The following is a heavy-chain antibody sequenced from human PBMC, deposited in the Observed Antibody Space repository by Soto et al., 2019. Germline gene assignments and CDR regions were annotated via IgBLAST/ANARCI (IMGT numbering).Heavy chain of an antibody. CDR3: ARDHLSSIAAPPGMDV. CDR2: IYYSGGT. J-gene: IGHJ6*02. CDR1: GGSISSGGYY. V-gene: IGHV4-31*03. D-gene: IGHD6-6*01. Sequence: SETLSLTCTVSGGSISSGGYYWSWIRQHPGKGLEWIGYIYYSGGTYYNPSLKSRVTISVDTSKNQFSLKLSSVTAADTAVYYCARDHLSSIAAPPGMDVWGQGTTVTVSS.